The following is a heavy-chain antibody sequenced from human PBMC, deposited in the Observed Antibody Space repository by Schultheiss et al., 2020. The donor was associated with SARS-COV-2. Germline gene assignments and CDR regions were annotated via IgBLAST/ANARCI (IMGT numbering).Heavy chain of an antibody. Sequence: SVKVSCKASGGTFSSYAISWVRQAPGQGFEWMGGIIPIFGTPNYAQKFQGRVTITADESTSTAHMELRSLKSGDTAVYYCARDRNIALVMRYYSMDVWGQGTTVTVSS. CDR2: IIPIFGTP. V-gene: IGHV1-69*13. CDR3: ARDRNIALVMRYYSMDV. J-gene: IGHJ6*02. D-gene: IGHD5-18*01. CDR1: GGTFSSYA.